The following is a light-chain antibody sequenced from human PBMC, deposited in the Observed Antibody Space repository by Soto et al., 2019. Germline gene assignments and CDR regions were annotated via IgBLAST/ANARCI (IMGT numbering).Light chain of an antibody. CDR2: EGS. Sequence: QSALTQPASVSGSPGQSITISCTGTGSDIGSYNLVSWYQQHPGKAPKVIIYEGSNRPSGVSNRFSASKSGNKASLTISGLQAEDEADYYCCSYAASSTFNGVFGGGTKLTVL. CDR3: CSYAASSTFNGV. J-gene: IGLJ3*02. V-gene: IGLV2-23*03. CDR1: GSDIGSYNL.